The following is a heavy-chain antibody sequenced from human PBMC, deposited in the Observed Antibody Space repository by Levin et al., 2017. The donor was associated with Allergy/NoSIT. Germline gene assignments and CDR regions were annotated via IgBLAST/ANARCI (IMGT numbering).Heavy chain of an antibody. V-gene: IGHV4-4*07. D-gene: IGHD2-21*01. Sequence: ASQTLSLTCTVSGGSVSGDYWSWIRQTAGEGLEWIGRIHSSGSTLYNPSLKSRVIISVDTSKNQVSLNLNSVTAADTAVYYCARDKVVDGAFDPWGQGTLVTVSS. CDR2: IHSSGST. CDR3: ARDKVVDGAFDP. CDR1: GGSVSGDY. J-gene: IGHJ3*01.